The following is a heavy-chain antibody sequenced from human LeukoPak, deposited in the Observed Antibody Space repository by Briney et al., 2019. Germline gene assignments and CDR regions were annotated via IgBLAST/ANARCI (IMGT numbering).Heavy chain of an antibody. D-gene: IGHD4-17*01. J-gene: IGHJ6*03. CDR2: IKQDGSEK. Sequence: GSLRLSCAASGFTFSSYWMSWVRQAPGKGLEWVANIKQDGSEKYYVDSVKGRFTISRDNAKNLLYLQMNSLRAEDTAVYYCARGFTVTTGWYYYYYMDVWGKGTTVTISS. CDR1: GFTFSSYW. V-gene: IGHV3-7*01. CDR3: ARGFTVTTGWYYYYYMDV.